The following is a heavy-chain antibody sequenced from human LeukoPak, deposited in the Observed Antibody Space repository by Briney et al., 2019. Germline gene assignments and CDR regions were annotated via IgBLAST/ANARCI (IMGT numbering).Heavy chain of an antibody. CDR2: INPNSGGT. D-gene: IGHD4-11*01. J-gene: IGHJ4*02. CDR3: ATLSTVSKHFDY. V-gene: IGHV1-2*04. Sequence: ASVTVSCKASGYTFTVYYMHWVRQAPGQGLEWMGWINPNSGGTNYAQKFQGWVTMTRDTSISTAYMELSRLRSDDTAVYYCATLSTVSKHFDYWGQGTLVTVSS. CDR1: GYTFTVYY.